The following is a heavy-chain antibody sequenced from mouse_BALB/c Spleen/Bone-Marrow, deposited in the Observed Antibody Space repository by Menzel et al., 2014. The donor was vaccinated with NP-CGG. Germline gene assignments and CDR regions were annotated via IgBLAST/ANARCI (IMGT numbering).Heavy chain of an antibody. CDR3: ARRDYYDYAWFAY. D-gene: IGHD2-4*01. V-gene: IGHV1-18*01. CDR2: INPYNGGT. J-gene: IGHJ3*01. CDR1: GYSFTGYT. Sequence: EVQGVESGPALVKPGASMKISCKASGYSFTGYTMNWVKQSHGKNLEWIGLINPYNGGTTYNQKFKGKATLTVDKSSSTAYMELLSLTSEDSAVYYCARRDYYDYAWFAYWGQGTLVTVSA.